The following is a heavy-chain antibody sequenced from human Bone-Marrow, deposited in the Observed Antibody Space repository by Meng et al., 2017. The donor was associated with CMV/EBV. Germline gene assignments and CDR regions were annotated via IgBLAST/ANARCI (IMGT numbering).Heavy chain of an antibody. CDR2: IYYSGST. CDR1: GGSISSSSYY. D-gene: IGHD2-2*02. V-gene: IGHV4-39*07. Sequence: SETLSLTCTVSGGSISSSSYYWGWIRQPPGKGLEWIGSIYYSGSTYYNPSLKSRVTISVDTSKNQCSLKLSSVTAADTAVYYCARSQGYQLLYVALDWGQGTLVTVSS. J-gene: IGHJ1*01. CDR3: ARSQGYQLLYVALD.